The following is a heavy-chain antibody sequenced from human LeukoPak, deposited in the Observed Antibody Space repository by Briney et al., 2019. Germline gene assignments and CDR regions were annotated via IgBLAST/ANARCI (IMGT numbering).Heavy chain of an antibody. CDR2: IKQDGSEK. J-gene: IGHJ3*02. CDR3: ARYWVAAAETRLGAFDI. D-gene: IGHD6-13*01. CDR1: GFTFSSYW. Sequence: PGGSLRLSCAASGFTFSSYWMSWVRQAPGKGLEWVANIKQDGSEKYYVDSVKGRFTISRDNAKNSLYLQMNSLRAEDTAVYYCARYWVAAAETRLGAFDIWGQGTMVTVSS. V-gene: IGHV3-7*01.